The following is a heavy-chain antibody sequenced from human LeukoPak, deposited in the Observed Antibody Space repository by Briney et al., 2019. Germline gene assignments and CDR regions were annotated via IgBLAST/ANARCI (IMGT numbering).Heavy chain of an antibody. CDR2: IIPILGIA. Sequence: SVKVSCKASGGTFSSYAISWVRQAPGQGLEWMGRIIPILGIANYAQKFLGRVTITADKSTSTAYMELSSLRSEDTAVYYCARDTTYYYDSSGYYHTFDYWGQGTLVTVSS. CDR3: ARDTTYYYDSSGYYHTFDY. CDR1: GGTFSSYA. D-gene: IGHD3-22*01. J-gene: IGHJ4*02. V-gene: IGHV1-69*04.